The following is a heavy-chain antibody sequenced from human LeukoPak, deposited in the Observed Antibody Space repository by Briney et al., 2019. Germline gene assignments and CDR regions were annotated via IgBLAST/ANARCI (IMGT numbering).Heavy chain of an antibody. D-gene: IGHD6-13*01. CDR2: IYYSGST. Sequence: SETLSLTCTVSGGSISSSSYYWGWIRQPPGKGLEWIRRIYYSGSTYYNPSLKSRVTLSVDTSKNQFSLKLSPVTAADTAVYYCARLGPAAISYFDYWGQGTLVTVSS. CDR3: ARLGPAAISYFDY. CDR1: GGSISSSSYY. V-gene: IGHV4-39*01. J-gene: IGHJ4*02.